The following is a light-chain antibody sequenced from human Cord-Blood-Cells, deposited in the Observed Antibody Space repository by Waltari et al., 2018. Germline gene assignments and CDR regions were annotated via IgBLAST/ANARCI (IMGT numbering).Light chain of an antibody. Sequence: QSALTQPASVSGSPGKSNTISCTGTSSDVGSYNLVSWYQQHPGKAPKHMLYEGSKRPSGVSNRFSGSKSGNTASLTISGLQAEDEADYYCCSYAGSSTYVFGTGTKVTVL. CDR1: SSDVGSYNL. CDR2: EGS. CDR3: CSYAGSSTYV. V-gene: IGLV2-23*01. J-gene: IGLJ1*01.